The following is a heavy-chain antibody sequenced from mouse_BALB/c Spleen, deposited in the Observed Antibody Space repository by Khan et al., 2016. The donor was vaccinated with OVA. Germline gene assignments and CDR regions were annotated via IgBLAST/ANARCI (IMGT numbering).Heavy chain of an antibody. D-gene: IGHD2-1*01. CDR2: IWSDGAS. J-gene: IGHJ4*01. CDR1: GFSLTSYG. CDR3: ARSNFYAMDY. V-gene: IGHV2-6*02. Sequence: QVQLKESGPGLVAPSQSLSITCTVSGFSLTSYGVHWVRQPPGKGLEWLIVIWSDGASTYNSALKSRLSISKDNSKSQVFLKMNSLQTDDTAMYYCARSNFYAMDYWGQGTSVTVSS.